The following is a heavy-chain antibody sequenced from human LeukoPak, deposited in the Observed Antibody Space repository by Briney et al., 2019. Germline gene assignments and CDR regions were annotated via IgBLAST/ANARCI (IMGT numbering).Heavy chain of an antibody. CDR2: ISSSDSTT. V-gene: IGHV3-48*03. CDR1: GFTFSSYE. D-gene: IGHD3-22*01. Sequence: GGSLRLSCAASGFTFSSYEMNWVRQAPGKGLDWVSYISSSDSTTYYADSVKGRFTISRDNAMNSLYLQMNSLRVEDTAVYYCARVLYDSSGYYLNYFDYWGQGTLVTVSS. CDR3: ARVLYDSSGYYLNYFDY. J-gene: IGHJ4*02.